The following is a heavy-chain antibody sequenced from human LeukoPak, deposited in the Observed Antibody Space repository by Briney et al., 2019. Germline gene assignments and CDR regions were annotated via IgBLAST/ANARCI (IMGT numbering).Heavy chain of an antibody. D-gene: IGHD3-22*01. CDR2: ISSSSSYI. J-gene: IGHJ4*02. Sequence: GGSLRLSCAASGFTFSSYSMNWVRQAPGKGLEWVSSISSSSSYIYYADSVKGRFTISRDNAKNSLYLQMNSLRAEDTAVYYCAGDLYYDSSGYEPLDYWGQGTLVTVSS. CDR1: GFTFSSYS. CDR3: AGDLYYDSSGYEPLDY. V-gene: IGHV3-21*01.